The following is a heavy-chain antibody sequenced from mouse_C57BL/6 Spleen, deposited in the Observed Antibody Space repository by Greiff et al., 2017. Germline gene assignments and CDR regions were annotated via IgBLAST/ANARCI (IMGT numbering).Heavy chain of an antibody. D-gene: IGHD1-1*01. CDR3: TRDLYYGSSYYAMDY. J-gene: IGHJ4*01. V-gene: IGHV5-9-1*02. Sequence: EVQRVESGEGLVKPGGSLKLSCAASGFTFSSYAMSWVRQTPGKRLEWVAYISSGGDYIYYADTVKGRFTISRDNARNTLYLQMSSLKSEDTAMYYCTRDLYYGSSYYAMDYWGQGTSVTVSS. CDR2: ISSGGDYI. CDR1: GFTFSSYA.